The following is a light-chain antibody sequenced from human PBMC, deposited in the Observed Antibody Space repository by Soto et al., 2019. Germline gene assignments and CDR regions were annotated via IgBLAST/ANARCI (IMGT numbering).Light chain of an antibody. Sequence: DIQMTQSPSTLSASVGDRVSITCRASQAISDWLAWYQQKPGQVPELLIFDVSTLESGVPSRFSGSRSGTEFTLTISSLPPDDFATYFCQQYHTYSTFGQGTKVEVK. V-gene: IGKV1-5*01. CDR3: QQYHTYST. J-gene: IGKJ1*01. CDR2: DVS. CDR1: QAISDW.